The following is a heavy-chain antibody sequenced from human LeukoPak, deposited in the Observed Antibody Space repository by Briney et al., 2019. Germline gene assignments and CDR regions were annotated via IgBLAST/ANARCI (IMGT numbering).Heavy chain of an antibody. D-gene: IGHD3-10*01. V-gene: IGHV1-2*02. J-gene: IGHJ4*02. CDR3: ARAGVWFGEITDY. CDR1: GYTFTGYY. Sequence: ASVKVSCKASGYTFTGYYMHWVGQAPGQRLEWMGWINPNSGGTNYAQKFQGRVTMTRDTSISTAYMELSRLRSDDTAVYYCARAGVWFGEITDYWGQGTLITVPS. CDR2: INPNSGGT.